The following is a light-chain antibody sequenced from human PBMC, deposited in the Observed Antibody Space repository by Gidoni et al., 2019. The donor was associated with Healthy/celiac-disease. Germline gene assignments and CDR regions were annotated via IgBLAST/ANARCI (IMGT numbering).Light chain of an antibody. Sequence: QSALTQPASVSGSPGQSITISCTGTSSDVGGYNYVSWYQQHPGKAPKLIIYEVSNRPSGVSNRFSGSKSGNTASLTISGLQADDDADYYCSSYTSSSTHVVFGGGTKLTVL. J-gene: IGLJ2*01. CDR1: SSDVGGYNY. CDR2: EVS. CDR3: SSYTSSSTHVV. V-gene: IGLV2-14*01.